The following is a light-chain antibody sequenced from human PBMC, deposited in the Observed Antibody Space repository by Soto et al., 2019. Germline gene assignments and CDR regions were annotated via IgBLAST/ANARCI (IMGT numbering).Light chain of an antibody. V-gene: IGKV1-9*01. CDR2: SIS. Sequence: IQVTQSPSILSASVGDRVTITCRTSQGVMNSFAWYQQKSGKAPRLLIYSISSLKSGVPSRFSGSGSGAEFTLTISGLQPXXFATYFCQQLYTYPHTFGLGTQLQI. CDR1: QGVMNS. CDR3: QQLYTYPHT. J-gene: IGKJ2*01.